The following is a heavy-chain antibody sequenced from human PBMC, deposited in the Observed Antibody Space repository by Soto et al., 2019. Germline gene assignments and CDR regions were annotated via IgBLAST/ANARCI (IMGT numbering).Heavy chain of an antibody. V-gene: IGHV3-33*01. CDR2: IWYDGSNK. CDR3: ARRHENSGSYYADYFDY. J-gene: IGHJ4*02. D-gene: IGHD1-26*01. CDR1: GFTFSSYG. Sequence: GGSLRLSCAASGFTFSSYGMHWVRQAPGKGLEWVAVIWYDGSNKYYADSVKGRFTISRDNSKNTLYLQMNSLRAEDTAVYYCARRHENSGSYYADYFDYWGQGTLVTVSS.